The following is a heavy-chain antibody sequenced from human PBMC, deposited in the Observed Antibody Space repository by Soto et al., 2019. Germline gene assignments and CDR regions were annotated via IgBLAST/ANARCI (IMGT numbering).Heavy chain of an antibody. CDR3: ARMIRGVVD. D-gene: IGHD3-10*01. Sequence: GGSLRLSCAAPGFTFSNSAMSWVRQAPGKGLEWVSVISGSGDFTFYGDSVKGRFTISRDNSKNTLYLQMNSLRAEDTAVYYCARMIRGVVDWGQGTLVTVSS. J-gene: IGHJ4*02. CDR1: GFTFSNSA. CDR2: ISGSGDFT. V-gene: IGHV3-23*01.